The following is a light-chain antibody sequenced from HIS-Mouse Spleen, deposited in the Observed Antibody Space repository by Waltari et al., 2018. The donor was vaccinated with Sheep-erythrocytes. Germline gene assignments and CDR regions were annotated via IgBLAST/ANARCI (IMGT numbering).Light chain of an antibody. CDR2: EGS. J-gene: IGLJ3*02. CDR3: CSYAGSSTPWV. CDR1: SSDVGSYNL. Sequence: QSALTQPASVSGSPGQSITISCTGTSSDVGSYNLVSWYQQHPGKAPKPMFDEGSKRPSGVSNRFSGSKSGNTASLTISGLQAEDEADYYCCSYAGSSTPWVFGGGTKLTVL. V-gene: IGLV2-23*01.